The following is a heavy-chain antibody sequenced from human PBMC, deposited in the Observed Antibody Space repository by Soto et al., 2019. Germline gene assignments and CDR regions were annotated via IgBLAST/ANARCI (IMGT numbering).Heavy chain of an antibody. V-gene: IGHV3-30*18. CDR2: ISYDGSIQ. CDR3: AKEIRAYSSSWSFDY. Sequence: QVQLVESGGGVVQPGRSLRLSCAASGFTFSSYGMHWVRQAPGEGLEWVVVISYDGSIQYYTDSATGRFTISRDNSKSTLYLQMNSVRAEDTAVYYCAKEIRAYSSSWSFDYWGQGTLVTVSS. J-gene: IGHJ4*02. D-gene: IGHD6-13*01. CDR1: GFTFSSYG.